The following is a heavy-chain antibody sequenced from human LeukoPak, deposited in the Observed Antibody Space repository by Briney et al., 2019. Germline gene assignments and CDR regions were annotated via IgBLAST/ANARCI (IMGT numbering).Heavy chain of an antibody. CDR1: GFTSSGYA. J-gene: IGHJ4*02. CDR2: LSGSGGST. Sequence: GGSLRLSCAASGFTSSGYAMSWARQAPGKGLEWVSSLSGSGGSTDYADPVKGRFTISRDNSKNTMYLQMNSLRDEDTAVYYCTKGLGSGNYFDYWGQGTLVTVSS. D-gene: IGHD1-26*01. CDR3: TKGLGSGNYFDY. V-gene: IGHV3-23*01.